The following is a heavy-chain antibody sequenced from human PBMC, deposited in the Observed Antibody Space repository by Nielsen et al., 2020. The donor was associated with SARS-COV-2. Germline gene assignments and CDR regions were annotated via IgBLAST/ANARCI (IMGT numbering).Heavy chain of an antibody. J-gene: IGHJ4*02. CDR2: IIPIFGTA. Sequence: SVKVSCKASGGTFSSYAISWVQQAPGQGLEWMGGIIPIFGTANYAQKFQGRVTITADKSTSTAYMELSSLRSEDTAVYYCARDGKEYSSSSADFDYWGQGTLVTVSS. CDR3: ARDGKEYSSSSADFDY. D-gene: IGHD6-6*01. CDR1: GGTFSSYA. V-gene: IGHV1-69*06.